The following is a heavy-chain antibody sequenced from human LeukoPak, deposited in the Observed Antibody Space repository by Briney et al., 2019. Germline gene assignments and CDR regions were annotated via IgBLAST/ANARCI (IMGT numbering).Heavy chain of an antibody. CDR2: ISSSSSYI. CDR1: GFTFSSYS. D-gene: IGHD6-6*01. J-gene: IGHJ3*02. CDR3: ARGVRQLGAFDI. Sequence: GGSLRLSCAASGFTFSSYSMNWVRQAPGKGLEWVSSISSSSSYIYYADSVKGRFTISRDNAKNSLYLQMNSLRAEDTAVYYCARGVRQLGAFDIWGQGTMVTVSS. V-gene: IGHV3-21*01.